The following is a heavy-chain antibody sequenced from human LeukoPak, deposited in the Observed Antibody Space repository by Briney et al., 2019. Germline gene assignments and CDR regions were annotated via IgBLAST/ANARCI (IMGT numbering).Heavy chain of an antibody. V-gene: IGHV3-30*02. J-gene: IGHJ4*02. CDR3: ARVRGSGYDYGVFDY. D-gene: IGHD5-12*01. Sequence: PGGSLRLSCAASGFTFSSYGMHWVRQAPGKGLEWVAFIRNDGSNKYYADSVKGRFTMSRDNAKNSLYLQMNSLRAEDTAVYYCARVRGSGYDYGVFDYWGQGTLVTVSS. CDR1: GFTFSSYG. CDR2: IRNDGSNK.